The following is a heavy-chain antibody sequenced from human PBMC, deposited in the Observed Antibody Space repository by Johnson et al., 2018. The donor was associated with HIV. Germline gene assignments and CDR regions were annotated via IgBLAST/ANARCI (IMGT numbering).Heavy chain of an antibody. J-gene: IGHJ3*02. Sequence: MQLVESGGGLVKPGGSLRLSCAASGFTFSNAWMSWVRQAPGKGLEWVGRIKSKTDGGTTDYPAPVKGRFTISRDDSKNTLYLQMNSLKTEDTAVYYCTTDPESSYCGGDCFPDAFDSWGQGTMVTVSS. V-gene: IGHV3-15*01. CDR1: GFTFSNAW. CDR3: TTDPESSYCGGDCFPDAFDS. CDR2: IKSKTDGGTT. D-gene: IGHD2-21*02.